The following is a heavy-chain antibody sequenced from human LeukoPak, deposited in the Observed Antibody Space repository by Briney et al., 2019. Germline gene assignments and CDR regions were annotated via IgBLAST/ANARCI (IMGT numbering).Heavy chain of an antibody. CDR3: ATVFAHYYDSSGYWGAFDI. Sequence: ASVKVSCKVSGYTLTELSMHWVRQAPGKGLEWMGGFDPEGGETIYAQKFQGRVTMTEDTSTDTAYMELSSLRSEDTAVYYCATVFAHYYDSSGYWGAFDIWGQGTMVTVSS. V-gene: IGHV1-24*01. D-gene: IGHD3-22*01. CDR2: FDPEGGET. CDR1: GYTLTELS. J-gene: IGHJ3*02.